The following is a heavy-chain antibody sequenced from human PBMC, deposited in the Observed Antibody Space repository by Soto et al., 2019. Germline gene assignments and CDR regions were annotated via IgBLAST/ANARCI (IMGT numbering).Heavy chain of an antibody. CDR1: GYTFTSYY. CDR2: INPSGGST. Sequence: ASVKVSCKASGYTFTSYYMHWVRQALGQGLEWMGIINPSGGSTSYAQKFQGRVTVTRDTSTSTVYMELSSLRSEDTAVYYCARDREMALYYFTYWGQGTLVTVSS. CDR3: ARDREMALYYFTY. V-gene: IGHV1-46*01. J-gene: IGHJ4*02. D-gene: IGHD1-26*01.